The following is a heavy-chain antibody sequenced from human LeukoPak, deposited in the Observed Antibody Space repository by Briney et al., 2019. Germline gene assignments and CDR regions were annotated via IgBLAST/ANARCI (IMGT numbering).Heavy chain of an antibody. Sequence: ASVKVSCKASGYTFTGYYMHWVRRAPGQGLEWMGRINPNSGGTNYAQKFQGRVTMTRDTSISTAYMELSRLRSDDTAVYYCARGGYCSSTTCNWGYWFDPWGQGTLVIVSS. CDR3: ARGGYCSSTTCNWGYWFDP. D-gene: IGHD2-2*01. CDR1: GYTFTGYY. V-gene: IGHV1-2*06. J-gene: IGHJ5*02. CDR2: INPNSGGT.